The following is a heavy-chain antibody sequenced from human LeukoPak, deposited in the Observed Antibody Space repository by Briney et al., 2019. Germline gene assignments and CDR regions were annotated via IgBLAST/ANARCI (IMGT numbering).Heavy chain of an antibody. CDR3: ARSNTISPPGYFDY. CDR1: GGTFSSYA. J-gene: IGHJ4*02. Sequence: SVKVSCKASGGTFSSYAISWVRQAPGQGLEWMGGIIPIFGTANYAQKFQGRVTITADESTSTAFMELSSLRSEDTAVYYCARSNTISPPGYFDYWGQGTLVTVSS. CDR2: IIPIFGTA. D-gene: IGHD3-3*01. V-gene: IGHV1-69*01.